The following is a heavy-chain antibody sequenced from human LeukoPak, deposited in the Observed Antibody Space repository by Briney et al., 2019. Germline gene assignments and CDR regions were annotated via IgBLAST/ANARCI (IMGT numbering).Heavy chain of an antibody. CDR2: IYSGGST. CDR3: ARGKASDMTTVSYYFDY. V-gene: IGHV3-53*01. D-gene: IGHD4-17*01. J-gene: IGHJ4*02. Sequence: GGSLRLSCAASGFTVSSNYMSWVRQAPGKGLEWVSVIYSGGSTYYADSVKGRFTISRDNSKNTLYLQMNSLRAEGTAVYYCARGKASDMTTVSYYFDYWGQGTLVTVSS. CDR1: GFTVSSNY.